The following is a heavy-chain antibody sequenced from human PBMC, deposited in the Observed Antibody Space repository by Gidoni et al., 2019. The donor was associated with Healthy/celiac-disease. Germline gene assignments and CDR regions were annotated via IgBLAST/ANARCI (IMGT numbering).Heavy chain of an antibody. CDR3: AKGFLNDYVWGSYPN. Sequence: EVQLLESGGGLVQPGGSLRLSCAAPGFTFSSYAMSWVRQAPGKGLEWVSAISGSGGSTYYADSVKGRFTISRDNSKNTLYLQMNSLRAEDTAVYYCAKGFLNDYVWGSYPNWGQGTLVTVSS. CDR1: GFTFSSYA. D-gene: IGHD3-16*02. CDR2: ISGSGGST. V-gene: IGHV3-23*01. J-gene: IGHJ4*02.